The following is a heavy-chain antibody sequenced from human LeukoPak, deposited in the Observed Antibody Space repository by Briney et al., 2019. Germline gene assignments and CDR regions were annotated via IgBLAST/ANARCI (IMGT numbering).Heavy chain of an antibody. D-gene: IGHD6-6*01. V-gene: IGHV4-39*07. J-gene: IGHJ3*02. CDR1: GVSISSSNSY. CDR2: IYHSGST. CDR3: ARERRLRARPFDAFYI. Sequence: SETLSLTCTVSGVSISSSNSYWGWIRQPPGKGLEWIGSIYHSGSTYYNPSLKSRVTISVDTSKNQFSLKLSSVTAADTAVYYCARERRLRARPFDAFYIWGQGTMVTVSS.